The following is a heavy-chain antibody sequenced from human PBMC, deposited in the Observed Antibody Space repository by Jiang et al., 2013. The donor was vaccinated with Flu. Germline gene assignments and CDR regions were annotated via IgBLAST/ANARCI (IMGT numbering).Heavy chain of an antibody. CDR2: IYYDGSNK. J-gene: IGHJ6*02. D-gene: IGHD3-3*01. V-gene: IGHV3-33*08. CDR1: GFTFRTYG. CDR3: ARGGYNFWSGYYSLRAGGGMDV. Sequence: SLRLSCAASGFTFRTYGMHWVRQAPGKGLEWVAVIYYDGSNKYFADSVKGRFTISRDNSKNTVFLQMNSLRTEDTAVYYCARGGYNFWSGYYSLRAGGGMDVWGQGTTVTVSS.